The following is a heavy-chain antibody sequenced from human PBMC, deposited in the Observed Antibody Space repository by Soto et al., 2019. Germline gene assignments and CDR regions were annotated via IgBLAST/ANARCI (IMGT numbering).Heavy chain of an antibody. D-gene: IGHD6-13*01. Sequence: PGESLKISCKGSGYIFTSYWIGWVRQMPGKGLEWMGIIYPGDSDTRYSPSFQGQVTISADKSISTAYLQWSSLKASDTAIYYCARTAAAGKYYYGVDVWGQGTTVSVSS. V-gene: IGHV5-51*01. CDR2: IYPGDSDT. CDR1: GYIFTSYW. J-gene: IGHJ6*02. CDR3: ARTAAAGKYYYGVDV.